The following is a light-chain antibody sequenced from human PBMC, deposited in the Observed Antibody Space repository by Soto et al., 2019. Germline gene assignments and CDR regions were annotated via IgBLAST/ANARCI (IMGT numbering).Light chain of an antibody. J-gene: IGKJ1*01. V-gene: IGKV3-15*01. CDR1: QTISGT. Sequence: IVMTQSPATLSVSPGERATLSCRASQTISGTLAWYQQKPGQTPRLLFNGASTRATGIPARFTGSGSGTEFILTISSLQSEDFAVYYCQQYDIWPPTFGQGTKVDIK. CDR3: QQYDIWPPT. CDR2: GAS.